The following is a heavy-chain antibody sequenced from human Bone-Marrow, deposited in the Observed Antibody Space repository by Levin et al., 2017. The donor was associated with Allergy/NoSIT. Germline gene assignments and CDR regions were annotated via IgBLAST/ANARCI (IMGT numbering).Heavy chain of an antibody. CDR2: ISSSSSYI. CDR1: GFTFSSYS. V-gene: IGHV3-21*01. J-gene: IGHJ4*02. D-gene: IGHD3-10*01. CDR3: ARDSGRYYYGSGIPWYFDY. Sequence: ESLKISCAASGFTFSSYSMNWVRQAPGKGLEWVSSISSSSSYIYYADSVKGRFTISRDNAKNSLYLQMNSLRAEDTAVYYCARDSGRYYYGSGIPWYFDYWGQGTLVTVSS.